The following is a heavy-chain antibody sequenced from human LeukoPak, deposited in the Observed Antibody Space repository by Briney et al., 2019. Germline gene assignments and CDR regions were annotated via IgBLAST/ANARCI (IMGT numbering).Heavy chain of an antibody. D-gene: IGHD2-2*01. CDR1: GFTFSSYA. Sequence: GGSLRLSCAASGFTFSSYAMHWVRQAPGKGLEWVAVISYDGSNKYYADSVKGRFTISRDNSKNTLYLQMNSLRAEDTAVYYCARGRGYCSSTSCPLDAFDIWGLGTMVTVSS. CDR3: ARGRGYCSSTSCPLDAFDI. CDR2: ISYDGSNK. J-gene: IGHJ3*02. V-gene: IGHV3-30*01.